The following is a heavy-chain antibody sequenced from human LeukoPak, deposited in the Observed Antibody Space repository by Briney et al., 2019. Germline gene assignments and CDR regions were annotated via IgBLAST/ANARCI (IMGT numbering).Heavy chain of an antibody. CDR2: MNPNSGNT. Sequence: ASVTVSCTASGYTFTSYDINWVRQATGQGLEWMGWMNPNSGNTGYAQKFQGRVTMTRNTSISIAYMELSSLRSDDTAVYYCARATGKDILTGRKLDNWGQGTLVTVSS. CDR3: ARATGKDILTGRKLDN. CDR1: GYTFTSYD. J-gene: IGHJ4*02. V-gene: IGHV1-8*01. D-gene: IGHD3-9*01.